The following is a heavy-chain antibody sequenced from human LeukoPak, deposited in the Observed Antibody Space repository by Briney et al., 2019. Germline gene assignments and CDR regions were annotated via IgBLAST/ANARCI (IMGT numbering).Heavy chain of an antibody. Sequence: KPSETLSLTCTVSGGSISSYYWSWIRQPPGKGLEWIGYIYYSGSTNYNPSLKSRVTISVDTSKNQFSLKLSSVTAADTAVYYCARVFRSVSFVHFDYWGQGTLVTVSS. CDR2: IYYSGST. CDR1: GGSISSYY. V-gene: IGHV4-59*12. CDR3: ARVFRSVSFVHFDY. J-gene: IGHJ4*02.